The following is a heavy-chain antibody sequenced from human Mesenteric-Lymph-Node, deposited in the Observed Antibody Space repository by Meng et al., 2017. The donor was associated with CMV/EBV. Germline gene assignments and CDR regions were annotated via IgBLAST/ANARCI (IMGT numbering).Heavy chain of an antibody. CDR1: GFTFSSYS. Sequence: GGSLRLSCAASGFTFSSYSMNWVRQAPGKGLEWVSSISSSSSYIYYADSVRGRFTVSRDNAKNSLYLQMYSLRAEDTAVYYCARDVEDSGWFDTWGQGALVTVSS. V-gene: IGHV3-21*01. CDR3: ARDVEDSGWFDT. J-gene: IGHJ5*02. D-gene: IGHD2-15*01. CDR2: ISSSSSYI.